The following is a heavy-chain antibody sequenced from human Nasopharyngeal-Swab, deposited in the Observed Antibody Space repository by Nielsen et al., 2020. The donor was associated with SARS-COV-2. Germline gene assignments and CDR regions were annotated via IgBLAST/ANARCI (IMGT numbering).Heavy chain of an antibody. Sequence: ESLKICCAASGFTFSSYIMNWVRQAPWKGLEWVSSSSSSSSYIYYADSVKGRFTISRDNAKNSLYLQMISLRAEDTAVYYCAREWSTGYCSGGSCYSEYAFDIWGKGTIVTVSS. J-gene: IGHJ3*02. CDR1: GFTFSSYI. CDR3: AREWSTGYCSGGSCYSEYAFDI. D-gene: IGHD2-15*01. V-gene: IGHV3-21*03. CDR2: SSSSSSYI.